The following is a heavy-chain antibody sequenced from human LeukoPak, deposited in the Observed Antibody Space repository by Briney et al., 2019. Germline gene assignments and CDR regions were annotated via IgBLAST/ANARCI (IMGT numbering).Heavy chain of an antibody. CDR2: ISYDGSNK. J-gene: IGHJ4*02. Sequence: GGSLRLSCAASGFTFSSYAMHWVRQAPGKGLEWVAVISYDGSNKYYADSVKGRFTLSRDNSKNTLYLQMNSLRAEDTAVYYCARGYFDWLLSYFDYWGQGTLVTVSS. CDR3: ARGYFDWLLSYFDY. V-gene: IGHV3-30-3*01. D-gene: IGHD3-9*01. CDR1: GFTFSSYA.